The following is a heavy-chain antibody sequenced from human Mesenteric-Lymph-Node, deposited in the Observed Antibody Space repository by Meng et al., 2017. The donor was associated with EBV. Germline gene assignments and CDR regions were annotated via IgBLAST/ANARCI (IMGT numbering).Heavy chain of an antibody. CDR2: VFHSGTP. CDR3: AKANSSGRSSWFDP. Sequence: QLQLQESRPGLGKPPGTLLLPCAVAGGSITTYIWWSWVRQPPGKGLEWIGEVFHSGTPNSNASLRSRLTISVDKSKNQFSLKLTSVTAADTAVYYCAKANSSGRSSWFDPWGQGTLVTVSS. J-gene: IGHJ5*02. D-gene: IGHD3-10*01. V-gene: IGHV4-4*03. CDR1: GGSITTYIW.